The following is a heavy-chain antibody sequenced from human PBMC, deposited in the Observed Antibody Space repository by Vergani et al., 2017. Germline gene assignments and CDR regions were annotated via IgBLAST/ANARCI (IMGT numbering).Heavy chain of an antibody. Sequence: QVQLVESGGGVVQPGTSLRLSCEASGFKFSQFGMHWVRQGPGKGLEWVAFISYDGSKTQYADSEKGRVTISRDNSKNTVGLEMSSLRVDDTATYYCERDVWDGSGISCFLRAGEFYYMDVWGQGTTVTVSS. CDR1: GFKFSQFG. J-gene: IGHJ6*03. D-gene: IGHD3-16*01. CDR3: ERDVWDGSGISCFLRAGEFYYMDV. CDR2: ISYDGSKT. V-gene: IGHV3-33*05.